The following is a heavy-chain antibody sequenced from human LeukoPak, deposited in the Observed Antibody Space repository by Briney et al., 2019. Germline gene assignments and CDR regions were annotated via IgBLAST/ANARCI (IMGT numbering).Heavy chain of an antibody. V-gene: IGHV1-18*01. D-gene: IGHD2-2*01. CDR2: ISAYNGNT. CDR1: GYTFTSYG. Sequence: ASVKVSCKASGYTFTSYGISWVRQAPGQGLEWMGWISAYNGNTNYAQKLQGRVTMTTDTSTSTAYMDLSSLRSDDTAVYYCARGGSEYQLILPWPDYWGQGTLVTVSS. J-gene: IGHJ4*02. CDR3: ARGGSEYQLILPWPDY.